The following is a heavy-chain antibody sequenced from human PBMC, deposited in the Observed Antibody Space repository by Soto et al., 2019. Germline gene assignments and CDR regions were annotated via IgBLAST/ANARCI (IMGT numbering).Heavy chain of an antibody. V-gene: IGHV1-2*04. J-gene: IGHJ6*02. CDR3: ARVGGGLASLGYYGMDV. D-gene: IGHD3-10*01. Sequence: QVQLVQSGAEVKKTGASVKVSCKASGYTFIGYYIHWVRQAPRQGLEWMGWINPNSGGTNYAQRFQGWVTMTRDRSISTAYMELSRLKSDDTAVYYCARVGGGLASLGYYGMDVWGQATTVTVSS. CDR1: GYTFIGYY. CDR2: INPNSGGT.